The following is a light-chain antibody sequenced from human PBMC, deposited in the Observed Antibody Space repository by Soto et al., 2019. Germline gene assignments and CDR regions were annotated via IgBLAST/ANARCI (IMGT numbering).Light chain of an antibody. J-gene: IGKJ1*01. Sequence: DIQMTQSPSSLSASVGDRVTITCRASQIISTYLNWYQQRAGLAPRLLIYAASSLQSGVPPRFSGSGSGTDFSLTINSLRPEDFATYFCQQTYSAPPTFGQGTKVDIK. CDR1: QIISTY. V-gene: IGKV1-39*01. CDR3: QQTYSAPPT. CDR2: AAS.